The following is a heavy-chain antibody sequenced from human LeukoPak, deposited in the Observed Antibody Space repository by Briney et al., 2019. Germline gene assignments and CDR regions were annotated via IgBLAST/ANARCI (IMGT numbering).Heavy chain of an antibody. CDR2: ISSSSSYI. V-gene: IGHV3-21*01. Sequence: GGSLRLSCAASGFTFSSYGMNWVRQAPGKGLEWVSFISSSSSYIYYADSVKGRFTISRDNAKNSLYLQMNSLRAEDTAVYYCARDPENLFTMIVHDVFNIWGQGTMVTVSS. CDR3: ARDPENLFTMIVHDVFNI. D-gene: IGHD3-22*01. J-gene: IGHJ3*02. CDR1: GFTFSSYG.